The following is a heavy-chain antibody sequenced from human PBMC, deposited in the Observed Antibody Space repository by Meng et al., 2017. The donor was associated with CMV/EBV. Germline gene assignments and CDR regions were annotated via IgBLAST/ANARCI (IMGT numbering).Heavy chain of an antibody. Sequence: QVQPVESGGGVGHPGRSLRLSCAASGFTFSSYAMHWVRQAPGKGLEWVAVISYDGSNKYYADSVKGRFTISRDNSKNTLYLQMNSLRAEDTAVYYCARAEVGVVLAPGDYWGQGTLVTVSS. D-gene: IGHD3-3*01. J-gene: IGHJ4*02. CDR3: ARAEVGVVLAPGDY. CDR2: ISYDGSNK. V-gene: IGHV3-30-3*01. CDR1: GFTFSSYA.